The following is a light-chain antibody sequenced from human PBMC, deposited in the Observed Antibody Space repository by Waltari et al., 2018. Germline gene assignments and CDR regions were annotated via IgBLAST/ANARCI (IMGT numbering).Light chain of an antibody. Sequence: SCRASQRVGRALAWYQQKPGQAPRLLIYDASSMATGISDKFSGSGSGTDFSLTISRVEPEDFAVYFCQMYVRLPVTFGQGTKVEVK. CDR2: DAS. J-gene: IGKJ1*01. CDR3: QMYVRLPVT. V-gene: IGKV3-20*01. CDR1: QRVGRA.